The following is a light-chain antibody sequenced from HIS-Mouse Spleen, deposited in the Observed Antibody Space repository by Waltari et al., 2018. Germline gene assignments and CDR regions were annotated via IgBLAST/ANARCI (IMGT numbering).Light chain of an antibody. V-gene: IGLV3-10*01. CDR1: ALPKKY. Sequence: SYELTQPPSVSVSPGQTARITCSGDALPKKYAYWYQQKSGQAPVLVIYEDSKRPSGIPERFSGSSSGTMATLTISGAQVEDEADYCCYSTDSSGNHKEVFGGGTKLTVL. CDR2: EDS. J-gene: IGLJ2*01. CDR3: YSTDSSGNHKEV.